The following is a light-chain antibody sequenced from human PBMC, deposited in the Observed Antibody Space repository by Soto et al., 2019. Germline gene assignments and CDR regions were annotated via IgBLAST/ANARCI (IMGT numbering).Light chain of an antibody. V-gene: IGKV4-1*01. J-gene: IGKJ4*01. Sequence: IVLTQSPLSLPATLGQPATINCKSSQSVLYSSNNKNYLAWYQQKPGQPPKLLIYWASTRESGVPDRFSGSGSGTDFTLTISSLQAEDVAVYYCQQYYSTPLTFGGGTKVDIK. CDR1: QSVLYSSNNKNY. CDR2: WAS. CDR3: QQYYSTPLT.